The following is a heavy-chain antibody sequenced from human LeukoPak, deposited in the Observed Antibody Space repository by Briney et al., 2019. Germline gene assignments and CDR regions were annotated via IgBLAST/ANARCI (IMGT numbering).Heavy chain of an antibody. CDR3: AREVTIFGVVINWFDP. CDR2: IYYSGST. J-gene: IGHJ5*02. D-gene: IGHD3-3*01. Sequence: SETLSLTCTVSGGSISSSSYYWGWIRQPPGKGLEWIGSIYYSGSTYYNPSLKSRVTISVDTSKNQFSLKLSAVTAADTAVYYCAREVTIFGVVINWFDPWGQGTLVTVSS. CDR1: GGSISSSSYY. V-gene: IGHV4-39*07.